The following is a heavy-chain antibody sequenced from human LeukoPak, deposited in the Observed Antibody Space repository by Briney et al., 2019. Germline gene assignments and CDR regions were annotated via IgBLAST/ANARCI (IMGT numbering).Heavy chain of an antibody. Sequence: PGRSLRLSCAASGFTFSSYAMHWVRQAPGKGLEWVAVISYDGSNKYYADSVKGRFTISRDNSKNTLYLQMNSLRAEDTAVYYCARARSIDYWGQGNLVTVSS. J-gene: IGHJ4*02. CDR3: ARARSIDY. CDR2: ISYDGSNK. D-gene: IGHD1-14*01. CDR1: GFTFSSYA. V-gene: IGHV3-30-3*01.